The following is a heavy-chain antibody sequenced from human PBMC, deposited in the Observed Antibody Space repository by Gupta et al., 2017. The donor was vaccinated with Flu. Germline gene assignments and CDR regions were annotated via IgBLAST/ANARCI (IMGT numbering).Heavy chain of an antibody. D-gene: IGHD2-15*01. CDR3: ARHSRRCSGGSCFLGALDN. CDR1: GGSISSTNYY. J-gene: IGHJ4*02. V-gene: IGHV4-39*01. Sequence: QLQLQESGPGLVQPSETLSLTCTVSGGSISSTNYYWGWIRQPPGKGLDWIGSIYYSGTTYYNPSLKSRVTISVDTSKNQFSLKMSSVTAADTAVYYCARHSRRCSGGSCFLGALDNWGQGTLVTVSS. CDR2: IYYSGTT.